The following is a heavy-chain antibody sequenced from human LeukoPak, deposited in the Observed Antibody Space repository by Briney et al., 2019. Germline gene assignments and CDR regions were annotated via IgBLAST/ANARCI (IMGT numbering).Heavy chain of an antibody. J-gene: IGHJ6*02. D-gene: IGHD6-19*01. CDR2: ISAYNGNT. Sequence: GASVKVSCKASGYTGTSYGISWVRQAPGQGLGWRGWISAYNGNTNYAQKLQGRVTMTTHTSTSTAYMELRSLRSDDTAVYYCARSSGWSYGMDVWGQGTTVTVSS. V-gene: IGHV1-18*01. CDR3: ARSSGWSYGMDV. CDR1: GYTGTSYG.